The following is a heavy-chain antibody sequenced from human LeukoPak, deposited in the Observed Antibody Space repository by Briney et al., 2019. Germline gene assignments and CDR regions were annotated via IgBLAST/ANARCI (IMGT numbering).Heavy chain of an antibody. V-gene: IGHV1-2*02. CDR3: VRQISSY. J-gene: IGHJ1*01. Sequence: ASVKVSCKASGYTFTDYYIHWVRQAPGQRLEWMGWINSNSDDTNYAQKFQGRVTMTRDTSISTVHIELSRLTPDDTAVYYCVRQISSYWGQGTLVTVSS. CDR1: GYTFTDYY. CDR2: INSNSDDT. D-gene: IGHD2/OR15-2a*01.